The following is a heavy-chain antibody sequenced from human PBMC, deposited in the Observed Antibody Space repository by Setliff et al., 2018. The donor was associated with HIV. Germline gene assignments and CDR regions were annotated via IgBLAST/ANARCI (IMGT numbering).Heavy chain of an antibody. D-gene: IGHD3-10*01. CDR3: ATLAGDYYYSGRGYYFMDV. CDR2: ISAYNGNT. CDR1: GYTFTSYG. V-gene: IGHV1-18*01. J-gene: IGHJ6*03. Sequence: ASVKVSCKASGYTFTSYGISWVRQAPGQGLEWMGWISAYNGNTNYAQKLQGRVTMTTDTSTTTAYMELRSLRSDDTAVYYCATLAGDYYYSGRGYYFMDVRGKGTTVTVSS.